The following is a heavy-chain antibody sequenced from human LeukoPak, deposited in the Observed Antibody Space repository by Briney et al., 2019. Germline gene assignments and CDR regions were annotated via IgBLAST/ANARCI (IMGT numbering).Heavy chain of an antibody. CDR2: IIPALGAT. Sequence: ASVKVSCKASGYTFTDYHMHWVRQAPGHGLEWMGRIIPALGATTYAQKFQGRVTMTSDTFTTTFYMELSSLTSEDTAIYYCARDAYGSDYWGQGTQVTVSS. V-gene: IGHV1-46*01. J-gene: IGHJ4*02. CDR3: ARDAYGSDY. CDR1: GYTFTDYH. D-gene: IGHD3-10*01.